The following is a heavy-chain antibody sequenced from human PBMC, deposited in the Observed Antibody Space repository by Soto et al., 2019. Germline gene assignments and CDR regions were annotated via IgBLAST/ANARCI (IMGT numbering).Heavy chain of an antibody. CDR2: ISYDGSNK. Sequence: VQLVESGGGLVQPGGSLRLSCAASGFTFSSYSMNWVRQAPGKGLEWVAVISYDGSNKYYADSVKGRFTISRDNSKNTLYLQMNSLRAEDTAVYYCARDREYSSSWYRNYYYGMDVWGQGTTVTVSS. D-gene: IGHD6-13*01. CDR1: GFTFSSYS. V-gene: IGHV3-30*03. J-gene: IGHJ6*02. CDR3: ARDREYSSSWYRNYYYGMDV.